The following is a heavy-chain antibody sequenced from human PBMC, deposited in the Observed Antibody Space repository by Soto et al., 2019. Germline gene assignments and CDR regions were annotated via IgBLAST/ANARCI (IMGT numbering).Heavy chain of an antibody. CDR3: ARDRSTLIRGGRHYYGMDV. Sequence: GSLRLSCAASGFTFRSYAMHWVRQAPGKGLEWVAVISYDGSNKYYADSVKGRFTISRDNSKNTLYLQMNSLRAEDTAVYYCARDRSTLIRGGRHYYGMDVWGQGTTVTVSS. CDR1: GFTFRSYA. J-gene: IGHJ6*02. V-gene: IGHV3-30-3*01. D-gene: IGHD3-16*01. CDR2: ISYDGSNK.